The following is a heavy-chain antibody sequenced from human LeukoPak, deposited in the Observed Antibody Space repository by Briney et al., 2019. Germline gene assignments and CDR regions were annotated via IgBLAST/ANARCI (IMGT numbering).Heavy chain of an antibody. CDR3: ARGLMGGDGYNSYYFDY. CDR1: GFTFNSYW. D-gene: IGHD5-24*01. J-gene: IGHJ4*02. CDR2: INSDGSNT. Sequence: GGSLRLSCAASGFTFNSYWMHWVRQGPGKGLVWVSRINSDGSNTRYADSVKGRFTISRDNAKNTLYLQMNGLRAEDTAVYYCARGLMGGDGYNSYYFDYWGQGTLVTVSS. V-gene: IGHV3-74*01.